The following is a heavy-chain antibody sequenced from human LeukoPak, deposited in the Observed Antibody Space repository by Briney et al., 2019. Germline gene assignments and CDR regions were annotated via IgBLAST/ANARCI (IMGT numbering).Heavy chain of an antibody. D-gene: IGHD3-3*01. Sequence: SETLSLTCAVYGGSFSGYYWSWIRQPPGKGLEWIGEINHSGSTNYNPSLKSRVNISVDTSKNQFSLKLSSVTAADTAVYYCARGRTPNYDFWSGYYRGWYFDYWGQGTLVTVSS. CDR2: INHSGST. J-gene: IGHJ4*02. V-gene: IGHV4-34*01. CDR3: ARGRTPNYDFWSGYYRGWYFDY. CDR1: GGSFSGYY.